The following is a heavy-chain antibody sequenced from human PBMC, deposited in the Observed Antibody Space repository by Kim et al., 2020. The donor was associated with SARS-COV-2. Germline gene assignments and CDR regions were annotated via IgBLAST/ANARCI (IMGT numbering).Heavy chain of an antibody. Sequence: GGSLRLSCATSGFTFVNFAMAWVRQAPGKGPEWVSGVSVGGDPYYAESVKGRFTISRDRAKSMIYLQMSSLRVEDTAVYYCAKLGDDMRLIVDRWGQGTLVTVSS. V-gene: IGHV3-23*01. D-gene: IGHD2-21*01. J-gene: IGHJ5*02. CDR3: AKLGDDMRLIVDR. CDR1: GFTFVNFA. CDR2: VSVGGDP.